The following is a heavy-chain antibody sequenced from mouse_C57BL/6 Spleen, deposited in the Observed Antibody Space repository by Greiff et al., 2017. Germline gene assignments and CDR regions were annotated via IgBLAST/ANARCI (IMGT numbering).Heavy chain of an antibody. CDR2: ISYSGST. Sequence: VQLKESGPGMVKPSQSLSLTCTVTGYSITSGYDWHWIRHFPGNKLEWMGYISYSGSTNYNPSLKSRISITHDTSKNHFFLKLNSVTTEDTATYYCARDQGGYLDYWGQGTTLTVSS. D-gene: IGHD1-1*02. V-gene: IGHV3-1*01. CDR3: ARDQGGYLDY. J-gene: IGHJ2*01. CDR1: GYSITSGYD.